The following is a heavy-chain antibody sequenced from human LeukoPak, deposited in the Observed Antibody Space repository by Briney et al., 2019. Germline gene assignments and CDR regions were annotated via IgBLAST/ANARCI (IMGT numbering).Heavy chain of an antibody. Sequence: ASVKVSCKASGYTFTAYNMHWVRQAPGQGLEWMGWINPNSGDTNYAQKFQGRVTMTRDTSITTAYMELSRLRSDDTAVYYCASSRYSSSWSAFDIWGQGTMVTVSS. V-gene: IGHV1-2*02. CDR1: GYTFTAYN. D-gene: IGHD6-13*01. J-gene: IGHJ3*02. CDR2: INPNSGDT. CDR3: ASSRYSSSWSAFDI.